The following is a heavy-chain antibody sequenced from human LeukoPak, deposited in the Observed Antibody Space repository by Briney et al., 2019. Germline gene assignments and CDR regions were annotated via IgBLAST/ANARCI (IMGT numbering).Heavy chain of an antibody. CDR1: GGSISSYY. V-gene: IGHV4-34*01. J-gene: IGHJ4*02. CDR2: INHSGST. Sequence: PSETLSLTCTVSGGSISSYYWSWIRQPAGKGLEWIGEINHSGSTNYNPSLKSRVTISVDTSKNQFSLKLSSVTAADTAVYYCARDRHSSGWYPFDYWGQGTLVTVSS. CDR3: ARDRHSSGWYPFDY. D-gene: IGHD6-19*01.